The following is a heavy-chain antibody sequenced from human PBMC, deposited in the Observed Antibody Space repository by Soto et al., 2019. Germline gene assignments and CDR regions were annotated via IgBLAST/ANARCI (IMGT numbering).Heavy chain of an antibody. V-gene: IGHV1-18*04. Sequence: QVQLVQSGAEMKKPGASVKVSCKASGYNFTSFHIIWVRQAPGQGLEWMGWINPYNRNTNCTRKFQGRVTMTTDTPTRTAYMAQSSRPSDDTAVYYCASGYGYSYWGQGTLVTVFS. CDR3: ASGYGYSY. D-gene: IGHD5-12*01. CDR1: GYNFTSFH. J-gene: IGHJ4*02. CDR2: INPYNRNT.